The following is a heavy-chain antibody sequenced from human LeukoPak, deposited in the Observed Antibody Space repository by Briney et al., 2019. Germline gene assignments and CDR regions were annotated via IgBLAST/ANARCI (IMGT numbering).Heavy chain of an antibody. CDR2: ISYDGSNK. CDR3: ARGYCSGGSCYFSVYFDY. CDR1: GFTFSSYA. J-gene: IGHJ4*02. V-gene: IGHV3-30*04. Sequence: PGGSLRLSCAASGFTFSSYAMHWVRQAPGKGLEWVAVISYDGSNKYYADSVKGRFTISRDNSKNTLYLQMNSLRAEDTAVYYCARGYCSGGSCYFSVYFDYWGQGTLVTVSS. D-gene: IGHD2-15*01.